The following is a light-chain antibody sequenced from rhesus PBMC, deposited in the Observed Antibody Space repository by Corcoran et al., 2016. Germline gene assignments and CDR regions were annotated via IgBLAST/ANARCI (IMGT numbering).Light chain of an antibody. J-gene: IGKJ4*01. Sequence: DIQMTRSPSSLSASVGDTVTITCRASQGISSYVNWFQQKPGKAPKLLIYAASSWESGVPSRFSGSGSGTEFTLPISSLQPEDFAAYYCLQHNSYPLTFGGGTKVEIK. CDR3: LQHNSYPLT. CDR1: QGISSY. V-gene: IGKV1-28*01. CDR2: AAS.